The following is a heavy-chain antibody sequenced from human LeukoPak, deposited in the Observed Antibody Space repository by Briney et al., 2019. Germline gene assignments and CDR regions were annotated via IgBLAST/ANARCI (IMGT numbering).Heavy chain of an antibody. CDR3: ARAPGTTFDY. D-gene: IGHD4-17*01. J-gene: IGHJ4*01. CDR2: MYNSGST. V-gene: IGHV4-39*07. Sequence: SETLSLTCTVSGGSISSSYYYWGWIRQPPGKGLEWIGTMYNSGSTDYNPSLESRVTISVDTSKNQFSLKLSSVTAADTAVYYCARAPGTTFDYWGHGNMVTVSS. CDR1: GGSISSSYYY.